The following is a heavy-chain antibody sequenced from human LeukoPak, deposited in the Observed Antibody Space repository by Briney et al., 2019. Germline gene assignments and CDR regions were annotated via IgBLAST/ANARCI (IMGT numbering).Heavy chain of an antibody. CDR1: GYSFSNYW. D-gene: IGHD5-12*01. Sequence: GESLKISCKGSGYSFSNYWIGWVRQMPGKGLEWMGIIYPGDSDTRYSPSFQGQVTISADKFISTAYLQWSSLKASDTAMYYCARIGDGYSGYDYFDYWGQGTLVTVSS. CDR3: ARIGDGYSGYDYFDY. CDR2: IYPGDSDT. V-gene: IGHV5-51*01. J-gene: IGHJ4*02.